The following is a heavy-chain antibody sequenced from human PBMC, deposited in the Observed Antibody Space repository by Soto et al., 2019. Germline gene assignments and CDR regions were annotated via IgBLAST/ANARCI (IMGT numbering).Heavy chain of an antibody. Sequence: QVQLQESGPGLVKPSETLSLTCTVSGGSISSGSYYWDWIGQPTGKGLGWIGNVYYRGNNHYNPSLNSRVTMSIDTSKTQFSVRLRSVTAADTAGYYCARQAGFCYTTRDESFDIWGQGTMVTVSS. V-gene: IGHV4-39*01. D-gene: IGHD3-10*01. CDR2: VYYRGNN. CDR1: GGSISSGSYY. J-gene: IGHJ3*02. CDR3: ARQAGFCYTTRDESFDI.